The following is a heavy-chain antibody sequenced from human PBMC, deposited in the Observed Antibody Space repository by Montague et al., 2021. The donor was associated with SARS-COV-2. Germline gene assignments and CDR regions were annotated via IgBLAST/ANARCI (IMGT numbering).Heavy chain of an antibody. D-gene: IGHD3-3*01. CDR2: IYYSGST. V-gene: IGHV4-39*01. CDR3: ARHSGRDTIFGVVIIFDACDI. Sequence: SETLSLTCTVSGGSISSSNYYWGWIRQPPGKGLEWIGSIYYSGSTYYTPSLKSRVTISVDTSKNQFSLRLSSVTAADTAVYYCARHSGRDTIFGVVIIFDACDIWGQGTMVTVSS. J-gene: IGHJ3*02. CDR1: GGSISSSNYY.